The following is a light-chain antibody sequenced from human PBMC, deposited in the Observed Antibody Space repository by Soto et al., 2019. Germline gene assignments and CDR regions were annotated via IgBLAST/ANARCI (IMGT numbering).Light chain of an antibody. Sequence: EIVLTQSPGTLSLYPGERATLSCRARQSVSSSYLAWYQQKPGQAPRLLIYGASSRATGIPDRFSGSGSGTDLTLTISRLEPEDFAVYYCQQYGSSLFTVGPGTKVDIK. J-gene: IGKJ3*01. V-gene: IGKV3-20*01. CDR1: QSVSSSY. CDR2: GAS. CDR3: QQYGSSLFT.